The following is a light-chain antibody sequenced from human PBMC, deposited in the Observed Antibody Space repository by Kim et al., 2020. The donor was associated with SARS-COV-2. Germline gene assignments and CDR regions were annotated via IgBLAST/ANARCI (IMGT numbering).Light chain of an antibody. Sequence: ELVLTQSPATLSLSPGERATGSCRASQSVTTYLAWYQLKPGQAPRLLIYDASHRATGIPARFSGSGSGTDFTLTINSLEPEDFAIYYCQQRINWPSTFGGGTKVDIK. V-gene: IGKV3-11*01. CDR3: QQRINWPST. CDR1: QSVTTY. J-gene: IGKJ4*01. CDR2: DAS.